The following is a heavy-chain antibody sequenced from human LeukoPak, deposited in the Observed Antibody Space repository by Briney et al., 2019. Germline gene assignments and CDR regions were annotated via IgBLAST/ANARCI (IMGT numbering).Heavy chain of an antibody. CDR2: ISYSGST. J-gene: IGHJ4*02. CDR3: VSPRGFSYGYFDY. V-gene: IGHV4-39*01. Sequence: PSETLSLTCAVSGGSISTSTYYWGWIRQPPGKGLEWIGSISYSGSTYNNPSLKSRVTISVDTSKNQFSLKLSSVTAPDTAVYYCVSPRGFSYGYFDYWGQGTLVTVSS. D-gene: IGHD5-18*01. CDR1: GGSISTSTYY.